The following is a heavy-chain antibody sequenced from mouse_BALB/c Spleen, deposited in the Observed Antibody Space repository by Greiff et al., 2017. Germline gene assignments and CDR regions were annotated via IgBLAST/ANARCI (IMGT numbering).Heavy chain of an antibody. CDR1: GFTFSDYY. CDR3: AREGGDSWFAY. CDR2: ISDGGSYT. J-gene: IGHJ3*01. V-gene: IGHV5-4*02. Sequence: EVQGVESGGGLVKPGGSLKLSCAASGFTFSDYYMYWVRQTPEKRLEWVATISDGGSYTYYPDNVKGRFTISRDNAKNNLYLQMSSLKSEDTAMYYCAREGGDSWFAYWGQGTLVTVSA.